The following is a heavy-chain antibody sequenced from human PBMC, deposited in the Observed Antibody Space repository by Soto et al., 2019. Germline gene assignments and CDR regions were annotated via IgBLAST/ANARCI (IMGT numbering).Heavy chain of an antibody. CDR1: GYTFTSYG. V-gene: IGHV1-18*01. CDR2: ISAYNGNT. CDR3: ARDGREGYSYARGDYYYGMDV. D-gene: IGHD5-18*01. J-gene: IGHJ6*02. Sequence: ASVKVSCKASGYTFTSYGISWVRQAPGQGPEWMGWISAYNGNTNYAQRLQGRVTMTTDTSTSTAYMELRSLRSDDTAVYYCARDGREGYSYARGDYYYGMDVWGQXTTVTVSS.